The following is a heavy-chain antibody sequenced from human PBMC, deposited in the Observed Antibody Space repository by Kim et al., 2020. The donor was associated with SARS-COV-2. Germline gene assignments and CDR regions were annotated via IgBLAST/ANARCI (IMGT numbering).Heavy chain of an antibody. J-gene: IGHJ4*02. D-gene: IGHD3-22*01. CDR3: AKDLGPNYYDSSGYYFYPPDFDY. CDR2: ISYDGSNK. V-gene: IGHV3-30*18. Sequence: GGSLRLSCAASGFTFSGYGMHWVRQAPGKGLEWVAVISYDGSNKYYADSVKGRFTISRDNSKNTLYLQMNSLRAEDTAVYYCAKDLGPNYYDSSGYYFYPPDFDYWGQGTLVTVSS. CDR1: GFTFSGYG.